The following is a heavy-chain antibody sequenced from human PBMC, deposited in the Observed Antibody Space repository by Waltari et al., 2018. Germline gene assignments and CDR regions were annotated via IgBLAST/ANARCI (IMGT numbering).Heavy chain of an antibody. J-gene: IGHJ5*02. Sequence: EVQLVQAGAEVKKPGATVKISCRVSGYTSTDYYMHWAQQAPGKGLEWMGLVDPEDGETIYAEKFQGRVTITADTSTDTAYMELSSLRSEDTAVYYCATVSAAGQPWWFDPWGQGTLVTVSS. CDR2: VDPEDGET. D-gene: IGHD6-13*01. V-gene: IGHV1-69-2*01. CDR3: ATVSAAGQPWWFDP. CDR1: GYTSTDYY.